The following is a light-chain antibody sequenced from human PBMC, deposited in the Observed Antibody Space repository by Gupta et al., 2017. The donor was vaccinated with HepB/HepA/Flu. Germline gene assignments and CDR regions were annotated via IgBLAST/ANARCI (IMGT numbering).Light chain of an antibody. J-gene: IGLJ1*01. CDR1: SSDVGSYNR. V-gene: IGLV2-18*02. Sequence: QSDLTQPPSVSGSPGQSVTIPCTGTSSDVGSYNRVSWYQQPPDSAPKLVIYEVSNRPSGVPDRCSGSKSGNTASLTISGLQAEDEADYYCSSYTSSSTFVFGTGTKVTVL. CDR2: EVS. CDR3: SSYTSSSTFV.